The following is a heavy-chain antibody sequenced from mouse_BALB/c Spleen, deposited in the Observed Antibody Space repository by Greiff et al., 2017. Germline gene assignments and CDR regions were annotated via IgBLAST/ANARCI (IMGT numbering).Heavy chain of an antibody. CDR2: ISSGGST. Sequence: EVKLMESGGGLVKPGGSLKLSCAASGFTFSSYAMSWVRQTPEKRLEWVASISSGGSTYYPDSVKGRFTISRDNARNILYLQMSSLRSEDTAMYYCARALRYYAMDYGGRGTSVTVSS. CDR3: ARALRYYAMDY. CDR1: GFTFSSYA. V-gene: IGHV5-6-5*01. J-gene: IGHJ4*01. D-gene: IGHD3-2*02.